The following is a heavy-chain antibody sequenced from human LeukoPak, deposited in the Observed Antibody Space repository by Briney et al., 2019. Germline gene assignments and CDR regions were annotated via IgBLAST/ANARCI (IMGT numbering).Heavy chain of an antibody. CDR3: ARVGVERGSYGYEIYYGMDV. D-gene: IGHD5-18*01. Sequence: SQTLSLTCTVSGGSISSGSYYWSWIRQPAGKGLEWIGRIYTSGSTNYNPSLKSRVTISVDTSKNQFSLKLSSVTAADTAVYYCARVGVERGSYGYEIYYGMDVWGQGTTVTVSS. CDR1: GGSISSGSYY. J-gene: IGHJ6*02. V-gene: IGHV4-61*02. CDR2: IYTSGST.